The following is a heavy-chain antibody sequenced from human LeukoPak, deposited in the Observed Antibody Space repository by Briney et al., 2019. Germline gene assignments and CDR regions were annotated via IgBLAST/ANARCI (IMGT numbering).Heavy chain of an antibody. V-gene: IGHV4-31*11. D-gene: IGHD5-24*01. Sequence: SETLSLTCAVYGESFSGHFWSWIRQHPGKGLEWIGYIYYSGSTYYNPSLKSRVTISVDTSKNQFSLKLSSVTAADTAVYYCAREAAGRWLQFGYNWGQGTLVTVSS. CDR2: IYYSGST. CDR3: AREAAGRWLQFGYN. J-gene: IGHJ4*02. CDR1: GESFSGHF.